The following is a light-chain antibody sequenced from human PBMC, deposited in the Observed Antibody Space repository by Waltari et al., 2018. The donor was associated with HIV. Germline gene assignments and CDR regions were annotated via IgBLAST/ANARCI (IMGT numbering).Light chain of an antibody. CDR2: EVS. CDR3: CSYAGSSTLV. J-gene: IGLJ3*02. V-gene: IGLV2-23*02. CDR1: SSDVGSYNL. Sequence: PGQSITISCTGTSSDVGSYNLVSWYQQHPGKAPKLMIYEVSKRPSGVSNRFSGSKSGNTASLTISGLQAEDEADYYCCSYAGSSTLVFGGGTKLTVL.